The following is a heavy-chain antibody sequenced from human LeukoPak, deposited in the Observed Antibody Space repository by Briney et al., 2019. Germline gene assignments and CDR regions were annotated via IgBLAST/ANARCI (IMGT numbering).Heavy chain of an antibody. CDR2: IETNTGNP. CDR3: ARGGPFDY. Sequence: ASVKVSCKASGYSFNDYTINWVRQAPGQGLEWMGKIETNTGNPTYAQSFTGRLVFSVDTSVSTAYLQISNLKTGDSAVYYCARGGPFDYWGQGTLVTVSS. J-gene: IGHJ4*02. CDR1: GYSFNDYT. V-gene: IGHV7-4-1*02.